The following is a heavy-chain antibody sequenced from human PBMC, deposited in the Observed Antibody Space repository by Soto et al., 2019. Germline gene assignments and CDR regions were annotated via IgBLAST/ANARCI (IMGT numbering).Heavy chain of an antibody. J-gene: IGHJ4*01. V-gene: IGHV3-30-3*01. D-gene: IGHD3-10*01. CDR1: GFSFKNYA. CDR2: ISHNDEPKI. Sequence: QVQLVESGGGVVQPGSSLRLSCAASGFSFKNYAFHWVRQAPGKDLEWVALISHNDEPKIFYADSVQGRFTISRDNFKNTVYLQMNSLRDEDTAVYHCARGVRAETYYNAFDYWGQGTKVTVSS. CDR3: ARGVRAETYYNAFDY.